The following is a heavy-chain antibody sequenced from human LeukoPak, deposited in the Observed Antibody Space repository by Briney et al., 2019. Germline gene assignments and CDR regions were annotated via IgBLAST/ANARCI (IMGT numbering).Heavy chain of an antibody. D-gene: IGHD5-18*01. CDR1: GFTLSDSG. V-gene: IGHV3-21*01. CDR2: ISGSLQLK. J-gene: IGHJ5*02. Sequence: PGGSLRLSCAVSGFTLSDSGINWVRQAPGKGLEWVASISGSLQLKYYADSVKGRFIISRDDSKSSVFLQMNRLRSDDTAVYYCARLGDRTATVIGWFDPWGQGTQVTVSS. CDR3: ARLGDRTATVIGWFDP.